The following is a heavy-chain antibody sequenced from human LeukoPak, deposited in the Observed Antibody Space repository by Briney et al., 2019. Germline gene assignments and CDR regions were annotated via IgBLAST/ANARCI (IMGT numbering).Heavy chain of an antibody. CDR2: ISGSGGST. D-gene: IGHD3-10*01. CDR3: AKAHYGSGSYLSDY. CDR1: GFTFSSYA. J-gene: IGHJ4*02. Sequence: RGSLRLSCAASGFTFSSYAMSWVRQAPGKGLEWVSAISGSGGSTYYADSVKGRFTISRDNSKNTLYLQMNSLRAEDTAVYYCAKAHYGSGSYLSDYWGQGTLVTVSS. V-gene: IGHV3-23*01.